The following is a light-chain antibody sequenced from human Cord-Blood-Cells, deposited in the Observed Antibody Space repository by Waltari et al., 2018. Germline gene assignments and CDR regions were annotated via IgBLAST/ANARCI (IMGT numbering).Light chain of an antibody. CDR2: EGS. J-gene: IGLJ2*01. CDR3: CSYAGSSTHVV. V-gene: IGLV2-23*01. Sequence: QSALTQPASVSGSPGQSITISCTGTSSDVGSYNLVSWYQQHPGKAPKLMIYEGSKRPSGVSNRLSGSKSGNTASLTISGLQAEDEADYYCCSYAGSSTHVVFGGGTKLTVL. CDR1: SSDVGSYNL.